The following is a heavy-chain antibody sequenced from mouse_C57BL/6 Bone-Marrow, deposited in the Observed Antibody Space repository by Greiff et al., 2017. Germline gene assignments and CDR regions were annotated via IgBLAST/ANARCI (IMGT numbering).Heavy chain of an antibody. CDR3: APYYYGSSLYAMDY. D-gene: IGHD1-1*01. Sequence: EVQLQQSGPELVKPGASVKISCKASGYSFTDYNMNWVKQSNGKSLEWIGVINPNYGTTSYNQKFKGKATLTVDQSSSTAYMQLNSLTSEDSAVYYCAPYYYGSSLYAMDYWGQGTSVTVSS. CDR1: GYSFTDYN. V-gene: IGHV1-39*01. J-gene: IGHJ4*01. CDR2: INPNYGTT.